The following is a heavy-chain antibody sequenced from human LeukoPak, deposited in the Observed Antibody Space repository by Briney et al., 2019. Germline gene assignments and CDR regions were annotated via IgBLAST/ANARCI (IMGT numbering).Heavy chain of an antibody. D-gene: IGHD2-15*01. J-gene: IGHJ5*02. V-gene: IGHV3-30*04. CDR1: GFTFSSYA. Sequence: GGSLRLSCAAYGFTFSSYAMHWVHQAPGKVLEWVAVISYDGSNEYYADSVKGRFTISRDNSKNTLYLQMNSLRAEDTAVYYCAREGRGFDPWGQGTLVTVSS. CDR3: AREGRGFDP. CDR2: ISYDGSNE.